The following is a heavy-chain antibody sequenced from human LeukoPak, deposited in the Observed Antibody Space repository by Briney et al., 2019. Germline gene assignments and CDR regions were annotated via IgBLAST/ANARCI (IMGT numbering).Heavy chain of an antibody. D-gene: IGHD1-14*01. J-gene: IGHJ5*02. CDR1: GFTFSSYA. CDR3: ARGFNRGFDP. V-gene: IGHV3-23*01. Sequence: GGSLRLSCAASGFTFSSYAMSWVRQAPGKGLEWVSAISGSGGSTYYADSVKGRFTFSGDNSKNALYLQMNSLRAEDTAVYYCARGFNRGFDPWGQGTLVTVSS. CDR2: ISGSGGST.